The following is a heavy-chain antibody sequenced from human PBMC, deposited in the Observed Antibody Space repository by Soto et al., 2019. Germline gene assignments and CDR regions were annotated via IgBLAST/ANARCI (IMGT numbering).Heavy chain of an antibody. CDR1: GGSISSSNW. J-gene: IGHJ5*02. Sequence: SETLSLTCAVSGGSISSSNWWSWVRQPPGKGLEWIGEIYHSGSTNYNPSLKSRVTISVDKSKNQFSLKLSSVTAADTAVYYCARTSVYCTNGVCYTIRFDPWGQGTLVTVSS. V-gene: IGHV4-4*02. CDR2: IYHSGST. D-gene: IGHD2-8*01. CDR3: ARTSVYCTNGVCYTIRFDP.